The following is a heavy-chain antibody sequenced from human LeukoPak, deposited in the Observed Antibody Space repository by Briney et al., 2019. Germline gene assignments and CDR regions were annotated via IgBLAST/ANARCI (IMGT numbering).Heavy chain of an antibody. CDR3: ARDPGYCSGGSCYPTYYFDY. CDR1: GFTVSSNY. D-gene: IGHD2-15*01. Sequence: PGGSLRLSCAASGFTVSSNYMSWVRQAPGKGLEWVSVIYSGVSTYYADSVKGRFTISRDNSKNTLYLQMNSLRAEDTAVYYCARDPGYCSGGSCYPTYYFDYWGQGTLVTVSS. J-gene: IGHJ4*02. V-gene: IGHV3-53*01. CDR2: IYSGVST.